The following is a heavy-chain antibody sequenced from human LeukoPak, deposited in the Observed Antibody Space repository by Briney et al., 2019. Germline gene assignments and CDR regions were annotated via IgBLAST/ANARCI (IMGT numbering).Heavy chain of an antibody. J-gene: IGHJ2*01. CDR1: GGSISSGDYY. V-gene: IGHV4-30-4*08. CDR2: IYYSGST. D-gene: IGHD1-26*01. CDR3: ARSYSGSYLYWYFDL. Sequence: PSETLSLTCTVSGGSISSGDYYWSWIRQPPGKGLEWIGYIYYSGSTYYNPSLKSRVTISVDTSKNQFSLKLSSVTAADTAVYYCARSYSGSYLYWYFDLWGRGTLVTVSS.